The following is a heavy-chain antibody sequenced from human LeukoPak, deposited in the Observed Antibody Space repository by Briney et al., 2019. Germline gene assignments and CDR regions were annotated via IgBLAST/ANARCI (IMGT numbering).Heavy chain of an antibody. D-gene: IGHD3-10*01. V-gene: IGHV1-69*13. CDR3: ARDGSGSYYGGNWFDP. CDR2: IIPVFGTA. J-gene: IGHJ5*02. CDR1: GGTFSSYA. Sequence: SVKVSCKASGGTFSSYAISWVRQAPGQGLEWMGGIIPVFGTANYAQKFQGRVTITADESTSTAYMELSSLRSEDTAVYYCARDGSGSYYGGNWFDPWGQGTLVTVSS.